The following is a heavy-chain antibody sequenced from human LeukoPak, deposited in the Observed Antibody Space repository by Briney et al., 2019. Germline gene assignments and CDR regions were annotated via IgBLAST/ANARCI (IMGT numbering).Heavy chain of an antibody. D-gene: IGHD1-26*01. J-gene: IGHJ4*02. Sequence: GGSLRLSCAASGFTFSSYAMSWVRQAPGKGLEWVSAINGSGSSTYYADPVKGRFTIPRDNSKNTLYLQMNSLRAEDTAVYYCAKSPSADGSCGLFYYWGQGTLVTVSS. V-gene: IGHV3-23*01. CDR3: AKSPSADGSCGLFYY. CDR2: INGSGSST. CDR1: GFTFSSYA.